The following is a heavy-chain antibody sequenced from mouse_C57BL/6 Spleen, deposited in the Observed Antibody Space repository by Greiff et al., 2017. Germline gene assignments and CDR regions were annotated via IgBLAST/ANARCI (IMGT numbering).Heavy chain of an antibody. Sequence: EVKLVESGGGLVKPGGSLKLSCAASGFTFSDYGMHWVRQAPEKGLEWVAYISSGSSTIYYADTVKGRFTISRDNAKNTLFLQMTSLRSEDTAMYYCAREIDYYGSSFWFAYWGQGTLVTVSA. CDR3: AREIDYYGSSFWFAY. CDR2: ISSGSSTI. CDR1: GFTFSDYG. J-gene: IGHJ3*01. D-gene: IGHD1-1*01. V-gene: IGHV5-17*01.